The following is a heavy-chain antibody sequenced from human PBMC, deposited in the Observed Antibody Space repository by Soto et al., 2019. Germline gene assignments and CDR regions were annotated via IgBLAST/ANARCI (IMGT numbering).Heavy chain of an antibody. J-gene: IGHJ4*02. Sequence: QLQLRESGPGLERPSETLSLSCFVSGDSIAIHGSHWSWIRQSPGKGLEWIGTVAYTGTTYYPPPLRSRVTVSADMSKNQCSLRLTSVTAADTAVYYCARARACNTACDFDHWGQGTLVTVSS. D-gene: IGHD2-15*01. CDR2: VAYTGTT. CDR1: GDSIAIHGSH. V-gene: IGHV4-39*01. CDR3: ARARACNTACDFDH.